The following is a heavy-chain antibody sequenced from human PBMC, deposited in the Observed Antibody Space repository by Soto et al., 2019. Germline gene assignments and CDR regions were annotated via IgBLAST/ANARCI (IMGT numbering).Heavy chain of an antibody. CDR3: AKVTKRAAAGRYEYYKYGMDV. J-gene: IGHJ6*02. CDR1: GLAFSTYA. Sequence: GSLRPSFAASGLAFSTYAMTWGRPAPGMALDIFPIISGSYGGSYYADFAMSRFAVSKDKSKHTLFLQMNGLRAEDTAVYYCAKVTKRAAAGRYEYYKYGMDVWGQGTTVTVSS. V-gene: IGHV3-23*01. CDR2: ISGSYGGS. D-gene: IGHD6-13*01.